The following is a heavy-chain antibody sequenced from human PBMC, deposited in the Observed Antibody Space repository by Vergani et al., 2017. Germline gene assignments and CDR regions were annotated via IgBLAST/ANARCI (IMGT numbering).Heavy chain of an antibody. J-gene: IGHJ5*01. Sequence: EVQLVESGGGLVKPGGSLRISCEASGFDFSAYSMNWVRQAPGKGLEWISYISSSSDAIYYADSLRGRFTVSRDNAQNSLFLQMNSLRAEDTAIYYCAKGGWNYWFDSWGQGTLVIVS. CDR2: ISSSSDAI. V-gene: IGHV3-48*01. CDR1: GFDFSAYS. CDR3: AKGGWNYWFDS. D-gene: IGHD1-1*01.